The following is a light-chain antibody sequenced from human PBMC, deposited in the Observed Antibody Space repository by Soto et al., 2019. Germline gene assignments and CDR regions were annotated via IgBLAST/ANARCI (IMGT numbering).Light chain of an antibody. V-gene: IGKV1-9*01. CDR3: QQVNVYPST. CDR2: DAF. J-gene: IGKJ4*01. Sequence: IQFTQSPSSLSASVGDRVTITCRASQGISSYLGWHQQKPGKAPNLLIYDAFTLHSGVPSRFIAGGSGTDFTLTISCLQPEDFATCYSQQVNVYPSTFGGGTKVEIK. CDR1: QGISSY.